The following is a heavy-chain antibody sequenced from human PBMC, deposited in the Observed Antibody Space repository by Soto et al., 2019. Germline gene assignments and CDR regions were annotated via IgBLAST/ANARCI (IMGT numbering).Heavy chain of an antibody. V-gene: IGHV5-10-1*01. CDR1: GYHFTDYW. J-gene: IGHJ5*02. CDR2: VDPSDSYA. D-gene: IGHD5-18*01. CDR3: GRVRVDKAEGWFDP. Sequence: GESLKISCKGSGYHFTDYWISWVRQMPGKGLEWMGRVDPSDSYANYSPSFRSHVTISADKSISTAYLQWSSLKASDTAIYYCGRVRVDKAEGWFDPWGQGTLVTVSS.